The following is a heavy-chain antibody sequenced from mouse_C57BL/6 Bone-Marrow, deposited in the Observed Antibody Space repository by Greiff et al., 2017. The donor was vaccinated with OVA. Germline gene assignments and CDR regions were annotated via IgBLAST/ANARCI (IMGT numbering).Heavy chain of an antibody. CDR1: GYTFTSYW. D-gene: IGHD1-1*01. Sequence: EVQRVESGTVLARPGASVKMSCKTSGYTFTSYWMHWVKQRPGQGLEWIGAIYPGNSDTSYNQKFKGKAKLTAVTSASTAYMELSSMTNEDSAVYYCTNYHGSSPYWYFDVWGTGTTVTVSS. J-gene: IGHJ1*03. CDR3: TNYHGSSPYWYFDV. CDR2: IYPGNSDT. V-gene: IGHV1-5*01.